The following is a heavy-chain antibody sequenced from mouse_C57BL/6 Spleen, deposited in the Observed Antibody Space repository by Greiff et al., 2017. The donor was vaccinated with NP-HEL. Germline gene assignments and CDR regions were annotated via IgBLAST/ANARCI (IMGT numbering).Heavy chain of an antibody. Sequence: QVQLQQPGAELVKPGASVKMSCKASGYTFTSYWITWVKQRPGQGLAWIGDIYPGSGSTNYNEKFKSKATLTVDTSSSTAYMQLSSLTSEASAVYCCALSYYSVWYFDVWGTVITVTVSS. CDR1: GYTFTSYW. CDR2: IYPGSGST. V-gene: IGHV1-55*01. D-gene: IGHD2-12*01. CDR3: ALSYYSVWYFDV. J-gene: IGHJ1*03.